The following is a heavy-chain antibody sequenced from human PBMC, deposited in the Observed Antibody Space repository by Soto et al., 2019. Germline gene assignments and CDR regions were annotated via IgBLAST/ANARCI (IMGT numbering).Heavy chain of an antibody. J-gene: IGHJ4*02. D-gene: IGHD2-15*01. CDR2: INHSGST. CDR1: GGSFSGYY. CDR3: ARPYCSGGSCRPLGY. Sequence: SETLSLTCAVYGGSFSGYYWSWIRQPPGKGLEWIGEINHSGSTNYNPSLKSRVTISVDTSKNQFSLKLSSVTAADTAMYYCARPYCSGGSCRPLGYWGQGTLVTVSS. V-gene: IGHV4-34*01.